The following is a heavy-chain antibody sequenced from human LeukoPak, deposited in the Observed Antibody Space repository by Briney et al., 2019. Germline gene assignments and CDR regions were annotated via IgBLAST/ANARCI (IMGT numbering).Heavy chain of an antibody. J-gene: IGHJ6*02. CDR3: ARGHTPDSSSWYFRKDYYYYGMDV. CDR2: INHSGST. D-gene: IGHD6-13*01. V-gene: IGHV4-34*01. CDR1: GGSFSGYY. Sequence: KPSETLSLTCAVYGGSFSGYYWSRIRQPPGKGLEWIGEINHSGSTNYNPSLKSRVTISVDTSKNQFSLKLSSVTAADTAVYYCARGHTPDSSSWYFRKDYYYYGMDVWGQGTTVTVSS.